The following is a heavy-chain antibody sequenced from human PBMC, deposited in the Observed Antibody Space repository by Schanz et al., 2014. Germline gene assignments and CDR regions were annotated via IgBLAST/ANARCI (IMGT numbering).Heavy chain of an antibody. CDR3: ARDRRRYCSTASCLHDNWFDP. D-gene: IGHD2-2*01. CDR1: GYTFTSHG. V-gene: IGHV1-18*01. J-gene: IGHJ5*02. CDR2: ITAYNGDT. Sequence: QVQLVQSGPEVKKPGSSVKVSCKASGYTFTSHGISWVRQAPGQGLEWMGWITAYNGDTNYALKLQGRVTMTTDTSTGTAYMELRSLRSDDTAVYYCARDRRRYCSTASCLHDNWFDPWGQGTLVIVSS.